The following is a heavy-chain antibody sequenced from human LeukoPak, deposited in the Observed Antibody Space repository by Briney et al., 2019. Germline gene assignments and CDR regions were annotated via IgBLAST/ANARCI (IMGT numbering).Heavy chain of an antibody. J-gene: IGHJ6*03. Sequence: GGSLRLSCAASGFTVSSNYVSWVRQAPGKRLEWVSVIYSGGSTYYADSVKGRFTISRDNSKNTLYLQMNSLRAEDTSVYYCARVPSLMDVWGKGTTVTVSS. CDR3: ARVPSLMDV. V-gene: IGHV3-66*02. CDR1: GFTVSSNY. CDR2: IYSGGST.